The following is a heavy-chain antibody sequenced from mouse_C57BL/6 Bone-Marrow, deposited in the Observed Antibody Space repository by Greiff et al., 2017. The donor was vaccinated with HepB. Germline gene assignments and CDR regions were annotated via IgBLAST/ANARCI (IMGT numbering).Heavy chain of an antibody. D-gene: IGHD1-3*01. V-gene: IGHV14-4*01. CDR2: IDPENGDT. CDR3: TTDNSAWFAY. J-gene: IGHJ3*01. Sequence: VTLKVSGAELVRPGASVKLSCTASGFNIKDDYMHWVKQRPEQGLEWIGWIDPENGDTEYASKFQGKATITADTSSNTAYLQLSRLTSEDTAVYYCTTDNSAWFAYWGQGTLVTVSA. CDR1: GFNIKDDY.